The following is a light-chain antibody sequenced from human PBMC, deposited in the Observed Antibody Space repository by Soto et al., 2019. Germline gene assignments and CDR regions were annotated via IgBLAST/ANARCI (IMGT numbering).Light chain of an antibody. J-gene: IGKJ1*01. CDR1: QSVGSW. CDR2: KAS. Sequence: DIEMSQSPSTVSASVGDRGTISCRARQSVGSWLAWYQQKPGKAPKLLIYKASRLESGVPSRLSGSESGTEFTLTISNLQPDDFATDYCQQYHKFWTFGQGTEVEI. CDR3: QQYHKFWT. V-gene: IGKV1-5*03.